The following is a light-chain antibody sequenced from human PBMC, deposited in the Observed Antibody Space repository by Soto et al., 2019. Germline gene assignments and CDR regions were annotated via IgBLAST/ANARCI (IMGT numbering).Light chain of an antibody. CDR1: QSISTW. V-gene: IGKV1-5*03. CDR3: QQYNSYSTFGPAT. Sequence: DIQMTQSPSTLSASVGDRVTITCRASQSISTWLAWYQQKPGKAPKLLIYSASDLESGVPSRFSGSGFGTEFTLTIISLQPDDFATYYCQQYNSYSTFGPATFGQGTKVDI. CDR2: SAS. J-gene: IGKJ1*01.